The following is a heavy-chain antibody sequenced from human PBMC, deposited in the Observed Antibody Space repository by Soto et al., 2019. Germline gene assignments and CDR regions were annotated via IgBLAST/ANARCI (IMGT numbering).Heavy chain of an antibody. Sequence: QVQLVESGGGVVQPGRSLRVSCAASGFIFSNYAMHWVRQAPGKGLEWVAVVSYDGNNQFYAESVKGRFTISRDSSKTTLDLQMNTVREEDTAVYYCARDRVYYYDNRCYYNFDYWGQGTLVIVSS. CDR2: VSYDGNNQ. CDR1: GFIFSNYA. V-gene: IGHV3-30-3*01. CDR3: ARDRVYYYDNRCYYNFDY. J-gene: IGHJ4*02. D-gene: IGHD3-22*01.